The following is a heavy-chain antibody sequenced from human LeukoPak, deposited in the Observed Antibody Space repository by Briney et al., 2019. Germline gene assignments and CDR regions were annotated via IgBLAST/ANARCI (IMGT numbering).Heavy chain of an antibody. D-gene: IGHD6-13*01. Sequence: SVKVSCKASGGTFSSYAISWVRQAPGQGLEWMGGIIPIFGTANYAQKFQGRVTITADESTSTAYMELSSLRSEDTAVYYCAREGGGIAAAGSGAFDIWGQGTMVTVSS. CDR2: IIPIFGTA. CDR1: GGTFSSYA. J-gene: IGHJ3*02. V-gene: IGHV1-69*13. CDR3: AREGGGIAAAGSGAFDI.